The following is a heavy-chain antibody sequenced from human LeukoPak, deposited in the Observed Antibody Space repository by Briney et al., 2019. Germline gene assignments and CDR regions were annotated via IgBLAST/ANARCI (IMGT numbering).Heavy chain of an antibody. CDR1: GGTFSSYA. CDR2: IIPIFGTA. J-gene: IGHJ5*02. CDR3: ATDRGGSGYDLEGWFDP. V-gene: IGHV1-69*05. D-gene: IGHD5-12*01. Sequence: SVKVSCKASGGTFSSYAISWVRQAPGQGLEWMGGIIPIFGTANYAQKFQGRVTMTTDTSTSTAYMELRSLRSDDTAVYYCATDRGGSGYDLEGWFDPWGQGTLVTVSS.